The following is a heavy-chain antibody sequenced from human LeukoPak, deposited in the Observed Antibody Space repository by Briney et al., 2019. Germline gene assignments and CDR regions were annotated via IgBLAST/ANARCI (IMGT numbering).Heavy chain of an antibody. Sequence: GGSLRLSCAASGFTFNSHGMHWVRQAPGKGLEWVAFIRYDGTSKYYPDSVRGRFTISRDNSRNTLYLQMNSLRPEDTAVYYCAKGHEFGDRKYYFDYWGQGTLVTVSS. CDR2: IRYDGTSK. V-gene: IGHV3-30*02. J-gene: IGHJ4*02. CDR1: GFTFNSHG. D-gene: IGHD2-21*01. CDR3: AKGHEFGDRKYYFDY.